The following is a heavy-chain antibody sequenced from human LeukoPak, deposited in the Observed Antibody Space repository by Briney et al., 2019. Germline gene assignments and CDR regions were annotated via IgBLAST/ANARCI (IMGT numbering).Heavy chain of an antibody. CDR3: ATSRPPHYYGSGSYHYYFDY. V-gene: IGHV1-24*01. J-gene: IGHJ4*02. D-gene: IGHD3-10*01. Sequence: GASVKVSCKVSGYTLTELSMHWVRQAPGKGLEWMGGFDPEDGETIYAQKFPGRVTMTEDTSTDTAYMELSSLRSEDTAVYYCATSRPPHYYGSGSYHYYFDYWGQGTLVTVSS. CDR2: FDPEDGET. CDR1: GYTLTELS.